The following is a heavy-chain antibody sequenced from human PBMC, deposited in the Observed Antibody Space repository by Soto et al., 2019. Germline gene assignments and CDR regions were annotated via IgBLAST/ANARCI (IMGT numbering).Heavy chain of an antibody. V-gene: IGHV3-23*01. CDR3: AKRRFSRALGSFDH. D-gene: IGHD3-16*01. CDR2: ISGSGGSR. J-gene: IGHJ4*02. CDR1: GFSFSNYA. Sequence: DVQLLESGGNTVRPGGSLRLSCAASGFSFSNYAMGWVRQAPGKGLEWVSVISGSGGSRYYADSVRGRVTISRDDSINTVFLEMTGLRAEDTAIYYCAKRRFSRALGSFDHWGQGTLVSVSS.